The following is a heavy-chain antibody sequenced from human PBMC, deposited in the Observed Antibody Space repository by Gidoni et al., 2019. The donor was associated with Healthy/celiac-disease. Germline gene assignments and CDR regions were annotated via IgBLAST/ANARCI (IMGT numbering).Heavy chain of an antibody. V-gene: IGHV3-23*01. CDR1: GFTFSSYA. CDR3: AKVPQPYYYDSSGYPLLGAFDI. Sequence: EVQLLESGGGLVQPGGSLRLYCAVSGFTFSSYAMSCVRQAPGKGLGWVSVISGSGGSTYSADSVKGRFTISRDNSKNTLYLQMNSLRAEDTAVYYCAKVPQPYYYDSSGYPLLGAFDIWGQGTMVTVSS. J-gene: IGHJ3*02. D-gene: IGHD3-22*01. CDR2: ISGSGGST.